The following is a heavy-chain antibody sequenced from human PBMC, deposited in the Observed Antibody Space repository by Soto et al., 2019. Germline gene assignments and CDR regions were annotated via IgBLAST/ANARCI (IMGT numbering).Heavy chain of an antibody. Sequence: SETLSLTCTVSGGSVSNVYWNWIRQSAGKGLELIWRRYSSGSTNYNPSLRSRVTMSVDTSKNQFCLKLNSVTAADTAVYYCARSSHKESWFDPWGQGTLVTVSS. CDR1: GGSVSNVY. CDR3: ARSSHKESWFDP. V-gene: IGHV4-4*07. D-gene: IGHD6-13*01. J-gene: IGHJ5*02. CDR2: RYSSGST.